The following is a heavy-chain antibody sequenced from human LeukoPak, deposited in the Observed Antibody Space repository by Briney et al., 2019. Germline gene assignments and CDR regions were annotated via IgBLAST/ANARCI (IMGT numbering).Heavy chain of an antibody. V-gene: IGHV3-7*01. D-gene: IGHD3-10*01. Sequence: GGSLRLSCVASGFTASSYWMSWVRQAPGKGPEWVANIKQDGSEKYYVESLKGRFTISRDNAENSLYLQINSLRVEDTAVYYCARPYGSGSSYKAFNIWGQGTMVTVSS. J-gene: IGHJ3*02. CDR3: ARPYGSGSSYKAFNI. CDR2: IKQDGSEK. CDR1: GFTASSYW.